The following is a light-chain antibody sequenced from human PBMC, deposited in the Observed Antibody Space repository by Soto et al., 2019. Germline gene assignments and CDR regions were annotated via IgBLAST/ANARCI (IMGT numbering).Light chain of an antibody. Sequence: QPVLTQPPSASGTPGQRVTISCSGSSSNIGSNTVNWYQQLPGTAPKLLVYSNSQRPSGVPDRFSGSKSGTSASLAISGLQSEDEASYYCAAWDDSLNGYVFGTGTKVTAL. CDR2: SNS. CDR1: SSNIGSNT. CDR3: AAWDDSLNGYV. J-gene: IGLJ1*01. V-gene: IGLV1-44*01.